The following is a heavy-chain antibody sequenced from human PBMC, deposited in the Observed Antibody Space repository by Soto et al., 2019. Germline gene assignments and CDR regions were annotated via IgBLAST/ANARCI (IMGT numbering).Heavy chain of an antibody. CDR1: GFTVSNNY. Sequence: GGSLRLSCAACGFTVSNNYISWVRQPPGKGLEWVSLIYSGGSTYYADSVKGRFTLSRDNSKNTVYLQMNSLRAEDTAVYYCARAEWGSSYTQYYYALDVWGQGTTVTVSS. J-gene: IGHJ6*02. CDR3: ARAEWGSSYTQYYYALDV. CDR2: IYSGGST. V-gene: IGHV3-53*03. D-gene: IGHD6-13*01.